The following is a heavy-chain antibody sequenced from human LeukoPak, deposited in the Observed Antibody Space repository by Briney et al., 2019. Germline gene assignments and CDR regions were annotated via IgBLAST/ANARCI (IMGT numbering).Heavy chain of an antibody. CDR3: ARDMRAYYYYGMDV. Sequence: VASVTVSFKASGYTFTGYYMHWVRQAPGQGLGWMGWINPNSGGTNYAQKFQGRVTITRDTSISTAYMELSRLRSDDTAVYYCARDMRAYYYYGMDVWGQGTTVTVSS. CDR2: INPNSGGT. J-gene: IGHJ6*02. V-gene: IGHV1-2*02. CDR1: GYTFTGYY. D-gene: IGHD3-16*01.